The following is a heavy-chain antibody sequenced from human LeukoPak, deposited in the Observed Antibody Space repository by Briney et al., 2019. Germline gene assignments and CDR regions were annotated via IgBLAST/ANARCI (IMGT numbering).Heavy chain of an antibody. CDR2: INGDGSTT. V-gene: IGHV3-74*01. Sequence: PGGSLRLSCAASGFTFSRYWMHWVRQAPGKGLVWVSRINGDGSTTSYADSVKGGFTISRDNAKNMMYLQMNSLRAEDTAVYYCATGNYYDSRGHYTFGSWGQGTLATVSS. J-gene: IGHJ5*02. CDR3: ATGNYYDSRGHYTFGS. CDR1: GFTFSRYW. D-gene: IGHD3-22*01.